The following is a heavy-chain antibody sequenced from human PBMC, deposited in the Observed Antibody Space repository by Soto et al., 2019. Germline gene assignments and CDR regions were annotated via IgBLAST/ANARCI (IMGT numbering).Heavy chain of an antibody. D-gene: IGHD2-2*01. CDR1: GFTFDDYT. V-gene: IGHV3-43*01. CDR2: ISWDGGST. CDR3: AKGDCSSTSCYFDDYYYYGMDV. J-gene: IGHJ6*02. Sequence: GGSLRLSCAASGFTFDDYTMHWVRQAPGKGLEWVSLISWDGGSTYYADSVKGRFTISRDNSKNSLYLQMNSLRTEDTALYYCAKGDCSSTSCYFDDYYYYGMDVWGQGTTVTVSS.